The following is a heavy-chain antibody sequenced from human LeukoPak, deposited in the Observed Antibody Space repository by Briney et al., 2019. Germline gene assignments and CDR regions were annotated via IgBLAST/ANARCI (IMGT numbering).Heavy chain of an antibody. V-gene: IGHV1-69*13. CDR1: GGTFSSYA. CDR2: IIPIFGTA. CDR3: ARDGLGYCSSTSCYGIFDP. D-gene: IGHD2-2*01. J-gene: IGHJ5*02. Sequence: SVKVSCKASGGTFSSYAISWVRQAPGQGLEWMGGIIPIFGTANYAQKFQGRVTITADESTSTAYMELSSLRSEDTAVYYFARDGLGYCSSTSCYGIFDPWGQGTLVTVSS.